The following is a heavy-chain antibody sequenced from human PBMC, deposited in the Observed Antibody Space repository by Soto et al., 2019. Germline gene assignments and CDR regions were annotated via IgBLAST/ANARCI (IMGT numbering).Heavy chain of an antibody. CDR3: AKWEDCSGGSCYSYAAFDI. V-gene: IGHV3-30*18. D-gene: IGHD2-15*01. J-gene: IGHJ3*02. Sequence: QVQLVESGGGVVQPGRSLRLSCAASGFTFSSYGMHWVRQAPGKGLEWVAVISYDGSNKYYADSVKGRFTISRDNSKNTLYLQLNGLRAEDTAVYYCAKWEDCSGGSCYSYAAFDIWGHGTMVTVSS. CDR2: ISYDGSNK. CDR1: GFTFSSYG.